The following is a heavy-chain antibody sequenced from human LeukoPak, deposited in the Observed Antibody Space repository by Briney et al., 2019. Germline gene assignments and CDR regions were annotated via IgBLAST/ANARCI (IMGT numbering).Heavy chain of an antibody. V-gene: IGHV4-4*02. J-gene: IGHJ4*02. Sequence: SETLSLTCAVSDDSISSTNWWHWVRQPPGKGLEWIGEIYHTGSTNNNPSLTSRVTISVDKSKNQFSLKLSSVTAADTAVYYCARASSGYYWDFDYWGQGALVTVSS. CDR2: IYHTGST. D-gene: IGHD3-22*01. CDR3: ARASSGYYWDFDY. CDR1: DDSISSTNW.